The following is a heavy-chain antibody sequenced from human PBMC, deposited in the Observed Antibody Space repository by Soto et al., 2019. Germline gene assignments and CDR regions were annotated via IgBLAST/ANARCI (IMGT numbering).Heavy chain of an antibody. CDR1: GFTFRSYA. V-gene: IGHV3-23*01. CDR2: ISGSGGST. Sequence: GGSLRLSCAASGFTFRSYAMSWARQAPGKGLKWVSAISGSGGSTYYADSVKGRFTISRDNSKNTLYLQMNSLRAEDTAVYYCAKEGYCSGGSCYPMGDYWGQGTLVTVSS. D-gene: IGHD2-15*01. CDR3: AKEGYCSGGSCYPMGDY. J-gene: IGHJ4*02.